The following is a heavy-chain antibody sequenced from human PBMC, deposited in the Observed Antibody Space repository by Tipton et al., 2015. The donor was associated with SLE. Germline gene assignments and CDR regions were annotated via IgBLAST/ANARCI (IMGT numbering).Heavy chain of an antibody. Sequence: TLSLTCTVSGGSISTTGYYWGWIRQPPGKGLEWIGGIYYSGSTYYNPSLKSRVTISVDTSKNRFSLKLSSVTAADTAVYYCATRYSSSWYTPDYGMDVWGQGTTVTVSS. CDR1: GGSISTTGYY. V-gene: IGHV4-39*01. CDR2: IYYSGST. CDR3: ATRYSSSWYTPDYGMDV. J-gene: IGHJ6*02. D-gene: IGHD6-13*01.